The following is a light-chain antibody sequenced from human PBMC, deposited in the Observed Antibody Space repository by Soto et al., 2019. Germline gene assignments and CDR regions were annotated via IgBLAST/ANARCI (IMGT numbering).Light chain of an antibody. CDR2: DAS. CDR3: QQRQYWPPIT. J-gene: IGKJ5*01. V-gene: IGKV3-11*01. CDR1: QSFRGL. Sequence: EVVLTQSPVTLSLSPGERATLSCRASQSFRGLLAWYQQKPGQAPRLLIYDASNRAPGIPARFSGSGSGTDFTLTISSLEPEDFAVYYCQQRQYWPPITFGQGTRLEIK.